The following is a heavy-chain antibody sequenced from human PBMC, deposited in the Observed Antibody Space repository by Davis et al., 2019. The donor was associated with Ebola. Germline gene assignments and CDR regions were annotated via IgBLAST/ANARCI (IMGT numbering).Heavy chain of an antibody. CDR1: GYIFSRHF. D-gene: IGHD6-19*01. CDR3: AREIPVAPFDY. Sequence: ASVKVSCKAAGYIFSRHFIHWVRQVPGQRLEWMGWINAGNGNTKYSQKFQGRVTITRDTSASTTYMELSSLRSEDTAVYYCAREIPVAPFDYWGQGTLVTVSS. V-gene: IGHV1-3*01. J-gene: IGHJ4*02. CDR2: INAGNGNT.